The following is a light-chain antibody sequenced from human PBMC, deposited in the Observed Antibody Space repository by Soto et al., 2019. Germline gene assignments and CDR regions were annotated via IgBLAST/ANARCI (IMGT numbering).Light chain of an antibody. V-gene: IGKV1-33*01. Sequence: DIQMTQSPSSLSASVGDRVTIACQASQDISNYLHWYQQKPGKAPKLLIYDASNLETGVPSRFSGSGSGTDFTFIISSLPPEDIATYYCQPYDNFHPAIKFGQGTRLESK. CDR1: QDISNY. CDR3: QPYDNFHPAIK. CDR2: DAS. J-gene: IGKJ5*01.